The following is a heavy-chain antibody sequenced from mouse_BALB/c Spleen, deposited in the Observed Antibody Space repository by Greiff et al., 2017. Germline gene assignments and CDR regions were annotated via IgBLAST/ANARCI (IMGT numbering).Heavy chain of an antibody. V-gene: IGHV5-17*02. CDR2: ISSGSSTI. Sequence: EVQRVESGGGLVQPGGSRKLSCAASGFTFSSFGMHWVRQAPEKGLEWVAYISSGSSTIYYADTVKGRFTISRDNPKNTLFLQMTSLRSEDTAMYYCASLYYDYDPYAMDYWGQGTSVTVSS. CDR3: ASLYYDYDPYAMDY. CDR1: GFTFSSFG. J-gene: IGHJ4*01. D-gene: IGHD2-4*01.